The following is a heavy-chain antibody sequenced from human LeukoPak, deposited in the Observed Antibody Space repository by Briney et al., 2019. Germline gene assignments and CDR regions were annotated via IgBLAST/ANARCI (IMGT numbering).Heavy chain of an antibody. Sequence: GGSLRLSCAASGFTFSSYSMNWVRQAPGKGLERVSSISSSRSHIYYADSVKGRFTISRDNAKNSLYLQMNSLRAEDTAVYYCAELGITMIGGVWGKGTTVTISS. CDR2: ISSSRSHI. CDR1: GFTFSSYS. D-gene: IGHD3-10*02. V-gene: IGHV3-21*01. CDR3: AELGITMIGGV. J-gene: IGHJ6*04.